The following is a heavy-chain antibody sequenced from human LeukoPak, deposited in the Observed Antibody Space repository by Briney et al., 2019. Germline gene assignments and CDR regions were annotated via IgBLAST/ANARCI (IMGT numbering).Heavy chain of an antibody. Sequence: PGGSLRLSCAASGFTFSSYAMSWVRQAPGKGLEWGSAISGSGGSTYYADSVKGRFTISRDNSKNTLYLQMNSLRAEDTAVYYCAKVSTLRFLEWFDYWGQGTLVTVSS. V-gene: IGHV3-23*01. CDR3: AKVSTLRFLEWFDY. CDR1: GFTFSSYA. D-gene: IGHD3-3*01. J-gene: IGHJ4*02. CDR2: ISGSGGST.